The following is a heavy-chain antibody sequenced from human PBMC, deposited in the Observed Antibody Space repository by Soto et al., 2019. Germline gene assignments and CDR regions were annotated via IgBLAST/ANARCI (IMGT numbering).Heavy chain of an antibody. D-gene: IGHD3-22*01. CDR3: ARDPSLYYYDSSGYHGGHYFDY. J-gene: IGHJ4*02. CDR1: GYTFTSYG. Sequence: ASVKVSCKASGYTFTSYGISWVRQAPGQGLEWMGWISAYNGNTNYAQKLQGRVTMTTDTSTSTAYMELRSLRSDDTAGYYCARDPSLYYYDSSGYHGGHYFDYWGQGTLVTVSS. V-gene: IGHV1-18*04. CDR2: ISAYNGNT.